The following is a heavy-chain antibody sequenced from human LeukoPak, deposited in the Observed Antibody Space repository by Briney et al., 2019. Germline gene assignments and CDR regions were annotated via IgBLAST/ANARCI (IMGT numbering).Heavy chain of an antibody. CDR3: ARGKRGSFIAVAGTRAFDI. V-gene: IGHV4-39*07. J-gene: IGHJ3*02. D-gene: IGHD6-19*01. CDR2: IYHSGRT. Sequence: NPSETLSLTCTVSGGSISSSSYYWGWIRQPPGKGLEWIGSIYHSGRTSYNPSLKSRVTISLDTSKNQFSLKLSSVTAADTAVYYCARGKRGSFIAVAGTRAFDIWGQGTMVTVSS. CDR1: GGSISSSSYY.